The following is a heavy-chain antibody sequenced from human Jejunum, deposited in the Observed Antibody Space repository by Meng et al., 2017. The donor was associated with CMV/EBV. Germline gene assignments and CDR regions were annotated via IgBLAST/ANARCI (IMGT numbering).Heavy chain of an antibody. CDR1: GFLFSYYY. CDR2: MSGSGSSI. Sequence: GFLFSYYYMNWIRQAPGKGLEWVSYMSGSGSSIDYADSVKGRFTISRDNAKNSLYLQMNSLRAEDTAVYYCARTHYYDSSGPLDYWGQGTLVTVSS. J-gene: IGHJ4*02. V-gene: IGHV3-11*01. CDR3: ARTHYYDSSGPLDY. D-gene: IGHD3-22*01.